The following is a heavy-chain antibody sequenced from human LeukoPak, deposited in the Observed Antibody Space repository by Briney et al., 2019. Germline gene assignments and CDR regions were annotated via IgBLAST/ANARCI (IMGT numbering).Heavy chain of an antibody. Sequence: PGGSLRLSCAASGFTFNNAWMGWVRQAPGKGLEWVATIKQDATDKHYVDSVKGRFTISRDNAKRSLYLQMNSLRAEDTAVYYCARDNWFDPWGQGTLVTVSS. J-gene: IGHJ5*02. CDR1: GFTFNNAW. CDR2: IKQDATDK. V-gene: IGHV3-7*01. CDR3: ARDNWFDP.